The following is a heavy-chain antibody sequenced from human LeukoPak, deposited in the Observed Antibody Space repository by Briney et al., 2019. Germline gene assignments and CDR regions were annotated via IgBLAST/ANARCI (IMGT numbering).Heavy chain of an antibody. J-gene: IGHJ1*01. CDR1: GYTFTSYY. Sequence: ASVKVSCKASGYTFTSYYMHWVRQAPGQGLEWMGIINPSGGSTSYAQKFQGRVTMTRDTSTSTVYMELSSLRSEDTAVYYCAMGSNYYDSSGYTIQHWGQGTLATVSS. V-gene: IGHV1-46*01. CDR3: AMGSNYYDSSGYTIQH. CDR2: INPSGGST. D-gene: IGHD3-22*01.